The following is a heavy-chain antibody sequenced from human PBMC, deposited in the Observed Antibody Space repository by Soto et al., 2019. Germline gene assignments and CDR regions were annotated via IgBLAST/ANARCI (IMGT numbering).Heavy chain of an antibody. Sequence: SVKVSCKASGGTFSSYAISWVRQAPGQGLEWMGGIIPIFGTANYAQKFQGRVTITADESTSTAYMELSSLRSEDTAVYYCAREMSAAAGTRWFDPWGQGTLVTVSS. D-gene: IGHD6-13*01. CDR2: IIPIFGTA. CDR3: AREMSAAAGTRWFDP. J-gene: IGHJ5*02. V-gene: IGHV1-69*13. CDR1: GGTFSSYA.